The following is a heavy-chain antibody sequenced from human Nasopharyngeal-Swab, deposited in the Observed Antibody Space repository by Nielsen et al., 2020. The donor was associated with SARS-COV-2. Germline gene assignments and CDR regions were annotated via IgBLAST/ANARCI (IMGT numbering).Heavy chain of an antibody. CDR3: EKDALVGATAYYYYMDV. CDR2: TSYDGSNK. J-gene: IGHJ6*03. Sequence: GGSLRLSFAASGFTFNINGMHWVRQAPGKGLEWLAVTSYDGSNKYYADSVKGRFTISRDNSKNTLYLQMNSLRVEDTAVYYCEKDALVGATAYYYYMDVWGKGTTVTVSS. CDR1: GFTFNING. D-gene: IGHD1-26*01. V-gene: IGHV3-30*18.